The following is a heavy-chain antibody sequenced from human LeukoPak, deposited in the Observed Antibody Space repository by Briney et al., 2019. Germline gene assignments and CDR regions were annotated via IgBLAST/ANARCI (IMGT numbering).Heavy chain of an antibody. Sequence: GASVKVSCKASGGTFSSYAISWVRQAPGQGLEWMGRIIPILGIANYAQKLQGRVTMTTDTSTSTAYMELRSLRSDDTAVYYCARDRYYYGSGTLNLRRPDYWGQGTLVTVSS. J-gene: IGHJ4*02. CDR1: GGTFSSYA. CDR2: IIPILGIA. D-gene: IGHD3-10*01. CDR3: ARDRYYYGSGTLNLRRPDY. V-gene: IGHV1-69*04.